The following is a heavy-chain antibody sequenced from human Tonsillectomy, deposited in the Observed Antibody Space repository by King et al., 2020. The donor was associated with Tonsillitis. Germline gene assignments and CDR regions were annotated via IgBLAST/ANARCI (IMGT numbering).Heavy chain of an antibody. J-gene: IGHJ4*02. CDR3: ARDLGGVVPAAFIDY. CDR2: ISYDGSNK. CDR1: GFTFSSYA. D-gene: IGHD2-2*01. V-gene: IGHV3-30-3*01. Sequence: VQLVESGGGVVQPGRSLRLSCAASGFTFSSYAMHWVRQAPGKGLEWVAVISYDGSNKYYADSVKGRFTISRDNSKNTLYLQMNSLRAEDTAVYYCARDLGGVVPAAFIDYWGQGTLVTVSS.